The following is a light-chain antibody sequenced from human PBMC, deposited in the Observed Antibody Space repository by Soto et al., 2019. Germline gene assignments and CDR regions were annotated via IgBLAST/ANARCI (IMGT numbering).Light chain of an antibody. CDR3: CSYAGSYTRYV. CDR1: SSDVGGYNY. CDR2: DVS. Sequence: QSVLTQPRSVSGFPGQSVTISCTGTSSDVGGYNYVSWYQQHPGKAPKLMIYDVSKRPSGVPDRFSGSKSGNTASLTISGLQAEDEADYYCCSYAGSYTRYVFGTGTKVTVL. V-gene: IGLV2-11*01. J-gene: IGLJ1*01.